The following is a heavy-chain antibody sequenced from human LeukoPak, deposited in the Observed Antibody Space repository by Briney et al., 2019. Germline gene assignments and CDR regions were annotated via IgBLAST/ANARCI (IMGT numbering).Heavy chain of an antibody. Sequence: SESLSLTCTVAGGSISSSSYYCGWLRQPPGKGLEWIGSIYYSGSTYYNPSLKSRVTISVDTSKNQFSLKVSSVTAADTAVYYCARQRGQLGAFDIWGQGTMVTVSS. D-gene: IGHD6-13*01. J-gene: IGHJ3*02. CDR3: ARQRGQLGAFDI. CDR2: IYYSGST. CDR1: GGSISSSSYY. V-gene: IGHV4-39*01.